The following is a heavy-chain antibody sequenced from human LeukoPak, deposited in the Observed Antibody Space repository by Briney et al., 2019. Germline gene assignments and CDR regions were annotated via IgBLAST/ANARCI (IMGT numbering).Heavy chain of an antibody. D-gene: IGHD2-21*02. CDR1: GFSVSNYG. CDR2: ISAGGNT. V-gene: IGHV3-23*01. Sequence: GGSLRLSCAAAGFSVSNYGMSWVRQAPGRGLEWVSSISAGGNTYYADSVKGQFTISRDNSKNMLDLQMNSLRAEDTAVYYCAKDGTGCGGDCYSDRWGQGTLVTVSS. CDR3: AKDGTGCGGDCYSDR. J-gene: IGHJ5*02.